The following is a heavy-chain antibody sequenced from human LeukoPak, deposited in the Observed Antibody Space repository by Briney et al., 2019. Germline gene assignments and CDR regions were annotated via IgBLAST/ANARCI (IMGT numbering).Heavy chain of an antibody. CDR2: ISYDGSNK. Sequence: GGSLTLSCAASAFTFSSYGMHWVRQAPGKGLEWVAVISYDGSNKYYADSVKGRFTIARDNSKNTLYLQMNSLRAEDTAVYYCANLFGSGSYSGTFDIWGQGTMVTVSS. CDR1: AFTFSSYG. J-gene: IGHJ3*02. D-gene: IGHD3-10*01. CDR3: ANLFGSGSYSGTFDI. V-gene: IGHV3-30*18.